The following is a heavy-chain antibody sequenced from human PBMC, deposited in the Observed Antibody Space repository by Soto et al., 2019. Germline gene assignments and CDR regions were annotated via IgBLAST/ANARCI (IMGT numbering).Heavy chain of an antibody. V-gene: IGHV2-70*01. CDR1: GFSLSTSGMC. J-gene: IGHJ6*02. D-gene: IGHD3-3*01. CDR2: IDWDDDK. CDR3: ARTITIFGVVIPNYYYGMDV. Sequence: SGPTLVNPTQTLTLTCTFSGFSLSTSGMCVSWIRQPPGKALEWLALIDWDDDKYYSTSLKTRLTISKDTSKNQVVLTMTNMDPVDTATYYCARTITIFGVVIPNYYYGMDVWGQGTTVTVSS.